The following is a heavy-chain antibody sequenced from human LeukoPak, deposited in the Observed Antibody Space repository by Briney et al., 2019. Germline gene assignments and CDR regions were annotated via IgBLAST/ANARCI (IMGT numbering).Heavy chain of an antibody. CDR1: GGSFSGYY. CDR3: AGETGYYFDY. Sequence: PSETLSLTCAVYGGSFSGYYWSWIRQPPGKGLEWIGEINHSGSTNYNPSLKSRVTISVDTSKNQFSLKLSSVTAADTAVYYCAGETGYYFDYWGQGTLVTVSS. D-gene: IGHD3-10*01. CDR2: INHSGST. J-gene: IGHJ4*02. V-gene: IGHV4-34*01.